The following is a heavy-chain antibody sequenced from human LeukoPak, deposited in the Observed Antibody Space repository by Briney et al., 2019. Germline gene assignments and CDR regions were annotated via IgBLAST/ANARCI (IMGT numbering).Heavy chain of an antibody. CDR1: GFTFTNYD. Sequence: GGSLRLSCAASGFTFTNYDMTWVRQAPGKRLEWVSGISGGGGNTYYADSVKGRFTISRDNSRNTLFLQMNSLRADDTAVYYCAKSVGQGYYYMDVWGQGTLVTVSS. D-gene: IGHD1-26*01. CDR2: ISGGGGNT. CDR3: AKSVGQGYYYMDV. J-gene: IGHJ6*03. V-gene: IGHV3-23*01.